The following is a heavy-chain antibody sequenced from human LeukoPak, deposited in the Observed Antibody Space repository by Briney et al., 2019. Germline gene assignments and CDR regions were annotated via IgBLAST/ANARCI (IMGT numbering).Heavy chain of an antibody. Sequence: PSEALSLTCSVSGTSISDYYWNWIRQPPGKGLEWIAHLSNSGFTNCDPSLKSRVTISVDTSKNQFSLNLSSVTAADTAVYYCARVSGAAAGFSDYWSQGTLVTVSS. J-gene: IGHJ4*02. V-gene: IGHV4-59*01. CDR1: GTSISDYY. CDR2: LSNSGFT. CDR3: ARVSGAAAGFSDY. D-gene: IGHD6-13*01.